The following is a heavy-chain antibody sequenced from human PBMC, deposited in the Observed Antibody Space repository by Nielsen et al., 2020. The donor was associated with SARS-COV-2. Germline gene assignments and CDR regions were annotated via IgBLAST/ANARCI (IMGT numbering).Heavy chain of an antibody. CDR2: ILSDGTTT. J-gene: IGHJ4*02. Sequence: GESLKISCAASGFTFSTYWMHWVRQAPGKGLVWVSRILSDGTTTDYADSVKGRFTVSRDNAKNTLYLQMNGLRVEDTAIYYCVKDRRTSFATGWYDYWGQGTLVTVSS. CDR3: VKDRRTSFATGWYDY. CDR1: GFTFSTYW. D-gene: IGHD6-19*01. V-gene: IGHV3-74*01.